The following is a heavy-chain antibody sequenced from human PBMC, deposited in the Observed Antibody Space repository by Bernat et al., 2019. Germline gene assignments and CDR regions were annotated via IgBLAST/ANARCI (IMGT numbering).Heavy chain of an antibody. J-gene: IGHJ6*02. CDR3: AKWAEYSSGWDV. CDR2: ISGSGGST. Sequence: EVQLLESGGGLVQPGGSLRLSCAASGFTFSSYAMSWVRQAPGKGLEWVSAISGSGGSTYYAASVKGRFTISRDNSKNTLYLQMNSLGAEDTAVYYCAKWAEYSSGWDVWGQGTTVTVSS. D-gene: IGHD6-19*01. V-gene: IGHV3-23*01. CDR1: GFTFSSYA.